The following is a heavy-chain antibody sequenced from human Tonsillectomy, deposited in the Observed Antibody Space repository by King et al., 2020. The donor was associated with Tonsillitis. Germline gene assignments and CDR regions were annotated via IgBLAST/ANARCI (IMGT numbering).Heavy chain of an antibody. Sequence: QLVQSGGGVIQPGRSLRLSCAASGFTLSAYAMHRVRQAPGKGLEWVALISYDGNNKYYADSVKGRFTISRDNSMNTLYLQMNSLRTEDTAVYYCTRGRDCRRGSTSCRGCFDLWGQGTLVTVSS. J-gene: IGHJ5*02. CDR2: ISYDGNNK. V-gene: IGHV3-30*04. CDR1: GFTLSAYA. D-gene: IGHD2-2*01. CDR3: TRGRDCRRGSTSCRGCFDL.